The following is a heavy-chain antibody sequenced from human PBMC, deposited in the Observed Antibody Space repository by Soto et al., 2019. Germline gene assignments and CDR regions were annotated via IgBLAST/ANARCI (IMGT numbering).Heavy chain of an antibody. V-gene: IGHV4-31*03. CDR1: GDSISSGGYY. Sequence: SETLSLTCTVSGDSISSGGYYWSWIRQHPGKGLEWIGYIYYSASTYYNPSLKSRVTISVDTSKNQFSLKLSSVTAADTAVYYCARGVGLDYYDSSGYYADYWGQGXLVTVSS. D-gene: IGHD3-22*01. CDR3: ARGVGLDYYDSSGYYADY. CDR2: IYYSAST. J-gene: IGHJ4*02.